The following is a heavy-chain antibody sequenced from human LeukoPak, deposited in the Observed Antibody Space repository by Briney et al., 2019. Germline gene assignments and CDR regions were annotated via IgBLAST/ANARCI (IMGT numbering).Heavy chain of an antibody. CDR2: IWYDGSNK. V-gene: IGHV3-33*01. J-gene: IGHJ4*02. CDR3: ARGPPTAGPSDDDQVYYFDY. CDR1: GFTFSSYG. D-gene: IGHD1-1*01. Sequence: PGGSLRLSCAASGFTFSSYGMHWVRQAPGKGLEWVAVIWYDGSNKYYADSVKGRFTISRDNSKNTLYLQMNSLRAEDTAVYYCARGPPTAGPSDDDQVYYFDYWGQGTLVTVSS.